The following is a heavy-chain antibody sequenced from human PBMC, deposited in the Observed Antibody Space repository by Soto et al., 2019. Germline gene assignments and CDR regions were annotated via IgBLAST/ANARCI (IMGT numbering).Heavy chain of an antibody. J-gene: IGHJ4*02. Sequence: GAXVKVSCKVSGYTLTDLSMQWVRQAPGKGLEWMGGFDPEDGETIYAQKFQGRVTMTEDTATDTAYMELSSLRSEDTAVYYCATHRSGRFLYCLPEGSLGFWGQGTLVTVSS. D-gene: IGHD2-8*02. V-gene: IGHV1-24*01. CDR3: ATHRSGRFLYCLPEGSLGF. CDR2: FDPEDGET. CDR1: GYTLTDLS.